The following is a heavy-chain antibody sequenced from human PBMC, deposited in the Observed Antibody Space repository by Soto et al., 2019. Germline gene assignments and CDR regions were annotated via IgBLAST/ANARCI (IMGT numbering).Heavy chain of an antibody. J-gene: IGHJ4*02. CDR3: SRRPHLSMGISYHAFDN. D-gene: IGHD2-2*01. Sequence: QVQLVQSGAEVKKPGASVKVSCQASGYTFTNSDINWERQAPGQGLEWMGWMNPDSGHAAYAQKFQGSVTSTTSTSTATMYVTMRIPGAVETALYCPSRRPHLSMGISYHAFDNWGQGTLGSFSS. CDR1: GYTFTNSD. V-gene: IGHV1-8*01. CDR2: MNPDSGHA.